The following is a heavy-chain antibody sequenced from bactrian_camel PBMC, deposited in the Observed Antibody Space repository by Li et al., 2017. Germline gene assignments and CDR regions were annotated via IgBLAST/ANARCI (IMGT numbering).Heavy chain of an antibody. D-gene: IGHD2*01. CDR1: WRSGMNC. Sequence: HVQLVESGGGSVQAGGSLRLSCAVSWRSGMNCMGWFRRVPGKEREGVAGVDSDQSISYAASVRGRFTISHDSAKNTLYLRMSSLNAEDTALYYCAADLGTKRPWTWYRAHEYHYWGQGTQVTVSS. V-gene: IGHV3S53*01. J-gene: IGHJ4*01. CDR2: VDSDQSI. CDR3: AADLGTKRPWTWYRAHEYHY.